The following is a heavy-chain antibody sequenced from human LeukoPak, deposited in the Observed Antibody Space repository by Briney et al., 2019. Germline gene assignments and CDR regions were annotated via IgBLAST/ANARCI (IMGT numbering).Heavy chain of an antibody. Sequence: SETPSLTCAVYGGSFGGYYWTWIRQPPGKGLEWIGEIHYSGRINYNPSLKSRVTISADTSNNHFSLKMNSVTAADTAVYYCSRGTDAYKCGNSWGQGTLVTVSS. V-gene: IGHV4-34*01. D-gene: IGHD5-24*01. CDR2: IHYSGRI. CDR3: SRGTDAYKCGNS. CDR1: GGSFGGYY. J-gene: IGHJ4*02.